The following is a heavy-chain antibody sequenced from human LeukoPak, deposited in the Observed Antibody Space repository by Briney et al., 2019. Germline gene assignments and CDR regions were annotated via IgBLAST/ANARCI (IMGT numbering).Heavy chain of an antibody. D-gene: IGHD6-13*01. CDR3: ARELIAAAGYFDY. Sequence: GASVKVSCKASGYTFTGYYMHWVRQAPGQGLEWMGWINPNSGGTNYAQKFQGRVTMTRDTSISTAYMELSRLRSDDTAVYYCARELIAAAGYFDYWGQGTLVTVSS. CDR2: INPNSGGT. J-gene: IGHJ4*02. V-gene: IGHV1-2*02. CDR1: GYTFTGYY.